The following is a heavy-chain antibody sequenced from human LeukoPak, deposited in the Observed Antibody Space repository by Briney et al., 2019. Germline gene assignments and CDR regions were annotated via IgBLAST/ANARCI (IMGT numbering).Heavy chain of an antibody. J-gene: IGHJ3*02. CDR2: IYYSGST. D-gene: IGHD3-3*01. CDR1: GRSISSGDYY. Sequence: SQTLSLTRTVSGRSISSGDYYWSWIRQPPGKGLEWIGYIYYSGSTYYNPSLKSRVTISVDTSKNQFSLKLSSVTAADTAVYYCASATVRYYDFWSGPSRDAFDIWGQGTMVTVSS. V-gene: IGHV4-30-4*08. CDR3: ASATVRYYDFWSGPSRDAFDI.